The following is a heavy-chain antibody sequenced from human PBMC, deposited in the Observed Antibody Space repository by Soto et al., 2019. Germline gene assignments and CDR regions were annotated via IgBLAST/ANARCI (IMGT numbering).Heavy chain of an antibody. Sequence: SETLSLTCSVSGGSVSDKTYYWSWIRQPPRKRLEWIGYVYYSGTTNYNPSLKSRVTISVDLSKNRFSLRLSSVTTADTALYYCARTTAVPNTLRSRYFFDYWGQGTLVTVSS. CDR3: ARTTAVPNTLRSRYFFDY. CDR1: GGSVSDKTYY. D-gene: IGHD4-17*01. CDR2: VYYSGTT. J-gene: IGHJ4*02. V-gene: IGHV4-61*01.